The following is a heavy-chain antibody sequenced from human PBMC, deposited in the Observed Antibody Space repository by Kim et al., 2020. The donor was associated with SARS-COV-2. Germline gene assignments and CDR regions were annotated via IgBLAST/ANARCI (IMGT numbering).Heavy chain of an antibody. J-gene: IGHJ4*02. V-gene: IGHV3-66*01. D-gene: IGHD1-26*01. CDR3: ARDVGATMNY. Sequence: YSDDAVTGRVTIARDKCKDRMYLQMNSLRAEDTAVYYCARDVGATMNYWGQGTLVTVSS.